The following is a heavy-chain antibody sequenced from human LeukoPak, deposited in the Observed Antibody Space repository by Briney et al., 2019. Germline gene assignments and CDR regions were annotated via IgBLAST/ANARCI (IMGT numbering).Heavy chain of an antibody. CDR2: INHSGST. V-gene: IGHV4-34*01. J-gene: IGHJ4*02. Sequence: KASETLSLTCAVYGGSFSGYYWSWIRQPPGKGLEWIGEINHSGSTNYNPSLKSRVTISVDTSKNQFSLKLSSVTAADTAVYYCASGNSAGYGDFDYWGQGTLVTVSS. CDR3: ASGNSAGYGDFDY. CDR1: GGSFSGYY. D-gene: IGHD4-17*01.